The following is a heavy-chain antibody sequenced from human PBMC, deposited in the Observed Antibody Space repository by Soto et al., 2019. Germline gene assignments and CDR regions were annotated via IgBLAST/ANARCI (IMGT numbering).Heavy chain of an antibody. D-gene: IGHD2-15*01. Sequence: QVQLVQSGAEVTKPGSSVKVSCKASGGTFRSYAISWVRQAPGHGLEWLGGIIPFFGTANYAQKFQGRVTITADESTSTAYMELSSLRYEDTAVYYCARDGLANCSGGSCYPYYYYGMDVWGQGTTVTVSS. CDR1: GGTFRSYA. J-gene: IGHJ6*02. CDR3: ARDGLANCSGGSCYPYYYYGMDV. CDR2: IIPFFGTA. V-gene: IGHV1-69*01.